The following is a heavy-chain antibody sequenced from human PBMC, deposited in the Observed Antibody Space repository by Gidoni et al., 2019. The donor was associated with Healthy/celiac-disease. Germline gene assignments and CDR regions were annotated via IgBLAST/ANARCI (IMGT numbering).Heavy chain of an antibody. D-gene: IGHD5-18*01. CDR1: GFTFSSYA. CDR3: ARGHIGYSYGYVDY. J-gene: IGHJ4*02. CDR2: IAYDGSKK. Sequence: QVQLVESGGGVVQPGRYLRLPCADSGFTFSSYAMHWVRQAPGKGREWVAVIAYDGSKKYYADSVKGRFTISRDNSKNTLYLQMNSLRAEDTAVYYCARGHIGYSYGYVDYWGQGTLVTVSS. V-gene: IGHV3-30-3*01.